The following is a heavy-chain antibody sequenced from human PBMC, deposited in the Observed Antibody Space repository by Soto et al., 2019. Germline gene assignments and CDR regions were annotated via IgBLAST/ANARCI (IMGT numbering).Heavy chain of an antibody. Sequence: GGSLRLSCAASGFTFSSYSMNWVRQAPGKGLAWVSSISSSSSYIYYADSVKGRFTISRDNAKNSLYLQMNSLRAEDTAVYYCARESLPGGDYAFDIWGQGTMVTVSS. V-gene: IGHV3-21*01. CDR2: ISSSSSYI. CDR3: ARESLPGGDYAFDI. J-gene: IGHJ3*02. CDR1: GFTFSSYS. D-gene: IGHD4-17*01.